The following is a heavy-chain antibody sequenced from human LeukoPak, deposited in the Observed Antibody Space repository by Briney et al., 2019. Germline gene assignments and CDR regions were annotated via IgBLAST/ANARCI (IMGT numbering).Heavy chain of an antibody. J-gene: IGHJ3*02. Sequence: SETLSLTCTVSGGSISSYYWSWIRQPPGKGLEWIGYIYYSGSTNYNPSLKSRVTISVDTSKNQFSLKLSSVTAADTAVYYCARDGDILTTGAFDIWGQGTMVTVSS. CDR3: ARDGDILTTGAFDI. CDR2: IYYSGST. D-gene: IGHD3-9*01. V-gene: IGHV4-59*01. CDR1: GGSISSYY.